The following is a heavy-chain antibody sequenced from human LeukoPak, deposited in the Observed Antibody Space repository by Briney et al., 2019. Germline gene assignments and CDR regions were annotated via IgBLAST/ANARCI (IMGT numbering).Heavy chain of an antibody. J-gene: IGHJ4*02. Sequence: SQTLSLTCAISGDSLSNNIVAWNWIRQSPSRGLEWLGRTYYRPKFNTDYAASVKSRIAINSDTSKNQFSLQLNSVTPEDTGVYYCARGSHSSFDYWGQGTLVTISS. D-gene: IGHD3-10*01. CDR1: GDSLSNNIVA. V-gene: IGHV6-1*01. CDR2: TYYRPKFNT. CDR3: ARGSHSSFDY.